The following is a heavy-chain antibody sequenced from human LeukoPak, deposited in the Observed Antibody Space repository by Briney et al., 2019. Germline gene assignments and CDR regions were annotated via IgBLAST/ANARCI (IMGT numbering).Heavy chain of an antibody. CDR2: INHSGST. V-gene: IGHV4-30-4*01. CDR3: ARGAGTAF. J-gene: IGHJ4*02. CDR1: GGSISSGDYY. Sequence: PSQTLSLTCTVSGGSISSGDYYWSWIRQPPGKGLEWIGEINHSGSTNYNPSLKSRVTISVDTSKNQFSLKLSSVTAADTAVYYCARGAGTAFWGQGTLVTVSS.